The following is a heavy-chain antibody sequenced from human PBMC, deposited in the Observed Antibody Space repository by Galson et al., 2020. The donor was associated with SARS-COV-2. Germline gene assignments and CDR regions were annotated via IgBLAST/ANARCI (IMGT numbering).Heavy chain of an antibody. J-gene: IGHJ2*01. CDR1: GFTFSSYW. V-gene: IGHV3-7*01. D-gene: IGHD3-10*01. CDR2: IKQDGSEK. Sequence: QLGESLKISCAASGFTFSSYWMSWVRQAPGKGLEWVANIKQDGSEKYYVDSVKGRFTISRDNAKNSLYLQMNSLRAEDTAVYYRARDLGGGYHVWFGELLQNWYFDLWGRGTLGTVSS. CDR3: ARDLGGGYHVWFGELLQNWYFDL.